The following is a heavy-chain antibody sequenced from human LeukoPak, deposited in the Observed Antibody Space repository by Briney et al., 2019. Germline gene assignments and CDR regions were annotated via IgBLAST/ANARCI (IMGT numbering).Heavy chain of an antibody. J-gene: IGHJ4*02. D-gene: IGHD2-15*01. CDR3: AKESSPVVAATPDY. CDR2: ISWSGGTT. Sequence: GGSLRLSCAASGITFSTYDMSWVRQAPGKGLEWVSGISWSGGTTYYADSVKGRFTISRDNSKNTLYLQMNSLRAEDTAVYYCAKESSPVVAATPDYWGQGTLVTVSS. V-gene: IGHV3-23*01. CDR1: GITFSTYD.